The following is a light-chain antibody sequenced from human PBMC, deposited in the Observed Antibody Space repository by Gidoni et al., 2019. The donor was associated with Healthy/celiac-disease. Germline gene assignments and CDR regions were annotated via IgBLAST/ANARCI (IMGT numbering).Light chain of an antibody. CDR3: SSYTSSSTFVV. CDR1: SSDVGGYNY. CDR2: DVS. V-gene: IGLV2-14*01. J-gene: IGLJ2*01. Sequence: QSPRTQPAPVSGSHGQSITIPCTGTSSDVGGYNYVSWYQQHQGKAPNLMIYDVSNRPSGVSNRFSGSKSGNTASLTISGLQAEDEADYYCSSYTSSSTFVVFGGGTKLTVL.